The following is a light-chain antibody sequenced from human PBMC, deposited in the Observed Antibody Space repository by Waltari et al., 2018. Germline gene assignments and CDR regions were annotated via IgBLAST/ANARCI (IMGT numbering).Light chain of an antibody. CDR2: DVV. CDR1: SSDVGNYTF. CDR3: CSYAGSYTFV. V-gene: IGLV2-11*01. J-gene: IGLJ7*01. Sequence: QSALTQPRSVSGSPGQSVTIPCSGTSSDVGNYTFVSWYQQHPGNAPKLLIYDVVKRPSGVPDRFSGSKSGNTASLTISGLQTEDEADYYCCSYAGSYTFVFGGGTQLTVL.